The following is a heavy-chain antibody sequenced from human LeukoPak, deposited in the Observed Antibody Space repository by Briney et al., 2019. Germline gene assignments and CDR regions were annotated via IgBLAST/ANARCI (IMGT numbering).Heavy chain of an antibody. CDR2: IRSKANRHET. J-gene: IGHJ4*02. Sequence: PGGSLRLSCAASGFTFSDSAMHWVRQASGKGLEWVGRIRSKANRHETQYAASMKGRFTISRDDSRNTAYLQMNSLKTEDTAVYYCTRHPYGEDSDYWGQGTLVTVSS. CDR3: TRHPYGEDSDY. CDR1: GFTFSDSA. V-gene: IGHV3-73*01. D-gene: IGHD4-17*01.